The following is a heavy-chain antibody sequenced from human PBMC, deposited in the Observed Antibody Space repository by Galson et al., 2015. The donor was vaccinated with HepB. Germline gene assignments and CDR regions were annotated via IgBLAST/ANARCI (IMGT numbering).Heavy chain of an antibody. V-gene: IGHV3-33*01. D-gene: IGHD3-3*01. Sequence: SLRLSCAASGFTFSSYGMHWVRQAPGKGLEWVAVIWYDGSNKYYADSVKGRFTISRDNSKNTLYLQMNSLRAEDTAVYYCARDGDFWSGYAHGMDVWGQGTTVTVSS. CDR3: ARDGDFWSGYAHGMDV. CDR1: GFTFSSYG. J-gene: IGHJ6*02. CDR2: IWYDGSNK.